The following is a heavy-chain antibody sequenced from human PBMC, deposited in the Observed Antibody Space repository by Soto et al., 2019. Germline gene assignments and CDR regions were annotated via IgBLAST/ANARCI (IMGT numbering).Heavy chain of an antibody. CDR3: ARRYGDPSSAAGFDY. CDR1: GYTFTSYG. D-gene: IGHD4-17*01. V-gene: IGHV1-18*01. CDR2: VSPYNGNR. Sequence: QVQLVQSGAEVKKPGASVKVSCKASGYTFTSYGISWVRQAPGRGLEWVGWVSPYNGNRNYAQKVQGRVTMTTDTSTSTAYKELWSLKSDDTAVYYCARRYGDPSSAAGFDYWGQGTQVTVSS. J-gene: IGHJ4*02.